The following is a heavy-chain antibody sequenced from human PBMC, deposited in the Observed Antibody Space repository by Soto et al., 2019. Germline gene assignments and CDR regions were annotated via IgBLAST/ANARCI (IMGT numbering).Heavy chain of an antibody. V-gene: IGHV1-18*01. J-gene: IGHJ1*01. CDR1: GYTFTSYG. CDR2: ISPYNGNT. D-gene: IGHD3-22*01. CDR3: ARAVDYYDSSGYYTHECFQH. Sequence: QVQLVQSGAEVKKPGASVKVSCRASGYTFTSYGITWVRQAPGQGLERMGWISPYNGNTNYAQKIQGRVTMTTDTSTSTAYMELRSLRSDDTAVYYGARAVDYYDSSGYYTHECFQHLGQGNLVTVSS.